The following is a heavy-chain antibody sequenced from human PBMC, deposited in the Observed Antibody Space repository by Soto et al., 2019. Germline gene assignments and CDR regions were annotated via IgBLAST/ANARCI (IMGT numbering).Heavy chain of an antibody. CDR1: GYSFTSYW. Sequence: GESQKISCKGSGYSFTSYWIGWVRQKHGKGLEWMGIIYPGDSDTRYSPSFQGQVTISADKSISTAYLQWSSLKASDTAMYYCARQVYDILTGYHYYFDYWGQGTLVTVSS. V-gene: IGHV5-51*01. J-gene: IGHJ4*02. D-gene: IGHD3-9*01. CDR2: IYPGDSDT. CDR3: ARQVYDILTGYHYYFDY.